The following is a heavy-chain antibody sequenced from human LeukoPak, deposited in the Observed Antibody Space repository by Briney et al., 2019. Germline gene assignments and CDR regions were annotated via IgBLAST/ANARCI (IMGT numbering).Heavy chain of an antibody. CDR2: ISGDGGT. J-gene: IGHJ4*02. Sequence: PGGSLRLSCAASGFTISSYWMSWVRQAPGKGPEWVSAISGDGGTYYADSVKGRFTISRDNSKNTLYLQMNSLGGEDTALYYCARYCGAASCYSGFDYWGQGTLVTVAS. CDR3: ARYCGAASCYSGFDY. D-gene: IGHD2-15*01. CDR1: GFTISSYW. V-gene: IGHV3-23*01.